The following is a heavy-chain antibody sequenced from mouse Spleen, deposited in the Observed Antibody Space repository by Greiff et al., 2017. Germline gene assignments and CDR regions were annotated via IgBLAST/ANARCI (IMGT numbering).Heavy chain of an antibody. CDR1: GYSITSGYY. V-gene: IGHV3-6*01. D-gene: IGHD2-5*01. CDR3: AREGYSNYFDY. CDR2: ISYDGSN. Sequence: DVHLVESGPGLVKPSQSLSLTCSVPGYSITSGYYWNWIRQFPGNKLEWMGYISYDGSNNYNPSLKNRISITRDTSKNQFFLKLNSVTTEDTATYYCAREGYSNYFDYWGQGTTLTVSS. J-gene: IGHJ2*01.